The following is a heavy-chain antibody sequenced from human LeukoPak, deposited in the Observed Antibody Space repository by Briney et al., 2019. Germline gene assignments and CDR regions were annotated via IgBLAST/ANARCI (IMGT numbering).Heavy chain of an antibody. CDR3: AREWNSGRYLGAFDI. V-gene: IGHV4-59*01. Sequence: SETLSLTCTVSGGSISSYYWSWIRQPPGKGLEWIGFIYYSGSTNYNPSLKSRVTISVHTSKNQFSLKLSSVTAAEKAVYYCAREWNSGRYLGAFDIWGQGTKVTVSS. D-gene: IGHD1-26*01. J-gene: IGHJ3*02. CDR1: GGSISSYY. CDR2: IYYSGST.